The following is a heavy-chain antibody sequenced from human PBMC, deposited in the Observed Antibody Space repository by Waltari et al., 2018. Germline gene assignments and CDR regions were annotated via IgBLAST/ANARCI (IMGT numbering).Heavy chain of an antibody. CDR1: GFTFSYHD. CDR3: ARDGPLQIQSWYSFDY. CDR2: ISYDGSDE. V-gene: IGHV3-30*07. Sequence: QLQLVESGGGVVHPGRSLRLSCEASGFTFSYHDMHWVRQAPGTGLEWVAGISYDGSDEYYADSVRGRFTISRDDSKDTVNLQMNSLRPEDTAVYYCARDGPLQIQSWYSFDYWGQGTLVTVSS. D-gene: IGHD5-18*01. J-gene: IGHJ4*02.